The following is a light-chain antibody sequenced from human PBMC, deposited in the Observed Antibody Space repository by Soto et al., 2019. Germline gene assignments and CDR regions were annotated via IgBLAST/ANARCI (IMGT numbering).Light chain of an antibody. CDR2: AAS. CDR1: QGVRND. J-gene: IGKJ3*01. CDR3: LQDYNYPFT. V-gene: IGKV1-6*01. Sequence: AIQMTQSPSSLSASVGDRVAITCRASQGVRNDLGWYQQKPGKAPKLLIFAASTLQSGVPSRFSGSGSGTDFTLTISSLQPEDFATYYCLQDYNYPFTFGPGTKVHI.